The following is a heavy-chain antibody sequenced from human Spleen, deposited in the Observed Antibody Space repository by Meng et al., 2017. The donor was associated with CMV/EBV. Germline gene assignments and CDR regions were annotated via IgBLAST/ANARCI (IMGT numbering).Heavy chain of an antibody. V-gene: IGHV1-18*01. Sequence: ASVKVSCKASGYIFTNFGIAWVRQAPGQGLEWMGWLSPYNSNPTYAQKLQGRVTMTTDTSTTTAYVELRSLRSDDTAVYYCARLSGRYSGAFDIWGQGTTVTVSS. D-gene: IGHD1-26*01. J-gene: IGHJ3*02. CDR2: LSPYNSNP. CDR1: GYIFTNFG. CDR3: ARLSGRYSGAFDI.